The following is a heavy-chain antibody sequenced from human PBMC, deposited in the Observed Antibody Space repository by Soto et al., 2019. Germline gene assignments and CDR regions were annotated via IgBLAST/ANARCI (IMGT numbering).Heavy chain of an antibody. V-gene: IGHV2-5*02. Sequence: QITLKESGPTLVKPTQTLTLTCTFPGFSFSSIGEGVGWIRQPPGKALEWLALIYWDADKRYSPSLKSRLTITKDPAQNQVVLTMTNMDPVDTATYYCVQSRCGGDCLKSYSSHSYYGLDVWGQGTTVTVSS. CDR1: GFSFSSIGEG. D-gene: IGHD2-21*02. J-gene: IGHJ6*02. CDR2: IYWDADK. CDR3: VQSRCGGDCLKSYSSHSYYGLDV.